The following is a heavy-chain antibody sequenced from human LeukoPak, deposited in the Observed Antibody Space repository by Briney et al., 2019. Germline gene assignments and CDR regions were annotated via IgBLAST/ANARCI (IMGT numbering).Heavy chain of an antibody. D-gene: IGHD3/OR15-3a*01. V-gene: IGHV3-11*01. J-gene: IGHJ4*02. CDR1: GFTFSDYY. CDR2: ISSSGSTI. CDR3: ARDDSWTGTTANFDY. Sequence: NPGGSLRLSCAASGFTFSDYYMSWIRQAPGKGLEWVSYISSSGSTIYYADSVKGRFTISRDNAKNSLYLQMNSLRAEDTAVYYCARDDSWTGTTANFDYWGQGTLVTVSS.